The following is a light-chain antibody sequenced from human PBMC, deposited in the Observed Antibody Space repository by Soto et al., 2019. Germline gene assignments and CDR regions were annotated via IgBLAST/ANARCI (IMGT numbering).Light chain of an antibody. J-gene: IGKJ4*01. CDR3: QQRSNWPPV. V-gene: IGKV3-11*01. Sequence: EIVLTQSPGTLSLCPGERATLCCRASQSVSNNYLAWYQQKPGQAPRLLIYGASNRATGIPARFSGSGSGTDFTLTISSLEPEDFAVYYCQQRSNWPPVFGGGTKVDIK. CDR2: GAS. CDR1: QSVSNNY.